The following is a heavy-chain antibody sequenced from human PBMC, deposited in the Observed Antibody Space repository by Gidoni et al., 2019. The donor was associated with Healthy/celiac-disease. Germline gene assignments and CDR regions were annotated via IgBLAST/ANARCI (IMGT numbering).Heavy chain of an antibody. CDR3: ARDRGAVVVAAHVYYYYYYGMDV. J-gene: IGHJ6*02. V-gene: IGHV1-69*01. Sequence: QVQLVQSGAEVKKPGSSVKVSCKASGGTFSSSAISWVRQAPGQGLEWMGGIIPIFGTANYAQKFQGRVTITADESTSTAYMELSSLRSEDTAVYYCARDRGAVVVAAHVYYYYYYGMDVWGQGTTVTVSS. D-gene: IGHD2-15*01. CDR1: GGTFSSSA. CDR2: IIPIFGTA.